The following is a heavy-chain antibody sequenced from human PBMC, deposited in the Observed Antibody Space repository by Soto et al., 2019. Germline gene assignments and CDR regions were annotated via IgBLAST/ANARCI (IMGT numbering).Heavy chain of an antibody. Sequence: GASVKVSCKASGYTFTGYYMHWVRQAPGQGLEWMGWINPNSGGTNYAQKFQGWVTMARDTSISTAYMELSRLRSDDTAVYYCARAPTYSSSWSTLVYYYYYGMDVWGQGTTVTVSS. CDR2: INPNSGGT. D-gene: IGHD6-13*01. CDR1: GYTFTGYY. V-gene: IGHV1-2*04. CDR3: ARAPTYSSSWSTLVYYYYYGMDV. J-gene: IGHJ6*02.